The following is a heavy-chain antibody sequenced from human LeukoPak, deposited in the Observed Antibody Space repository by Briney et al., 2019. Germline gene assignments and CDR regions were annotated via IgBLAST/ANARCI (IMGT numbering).Heavy chain of an antibody. CDR1: GYTFTGYY. J-gene: IGHJ3*02. CDR2: INPNSGGT. V-gene: IGHV1-2*02. CDR3: ARISYNIRYRDAFDI. D-gene: IGHD2-8*01. Sequence: ASVKASCKASGYTFTGYYMHWVRQAPGQGLEWMGWINPNSGGTNYAQKFQGRVTMTRDTSISTAYMELSRLRSDDTAVYYCARISYNIRYRDAFDIWGQGTMVTVSS.